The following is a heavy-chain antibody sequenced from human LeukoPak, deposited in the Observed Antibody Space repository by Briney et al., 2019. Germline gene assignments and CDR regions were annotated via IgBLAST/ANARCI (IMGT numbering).Heavy chain of an antibody. CDR3: ARKAPGCDY. V-gene: IGHV4-34*01. CDR1: GGSFSGYY. J-gene: IGHJ4*02. Sequence: PSETLSLTCAVYGGSFSGYYWSWVRQPPGKGLEWIGEINHSGSTNYNPPLKSRVTISVDTSKNQFSLKLSSVTAADTAVYYCARKAPGCDYWGQGTLVTVSS. CDR2: INHSGST. D-gene: IGHD6-19*01.